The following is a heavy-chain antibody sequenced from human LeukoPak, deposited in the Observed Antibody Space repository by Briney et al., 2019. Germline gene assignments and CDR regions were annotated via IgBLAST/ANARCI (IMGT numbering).Heavy chain of an antibody. Sequence: PSETLSLTCTVSGGSISSGDYYWSWIRQPPGKGLEWIGYIYYSGRTYYNPSLKSRVTISVDTSKNQFSLKLSSVTAADTAVYYCARDEEPDSSSSGKYFQHWGQGSLVTVSS. V-gene: IGHV4-30-4*08. D-gene: IGHD6-6*01. CDR3: ARDEEPDSSSSGKYFQH. J-gene: IGHJ1*01. CDR1: GGSISSGDYY. CDR2: IYYSGRT.